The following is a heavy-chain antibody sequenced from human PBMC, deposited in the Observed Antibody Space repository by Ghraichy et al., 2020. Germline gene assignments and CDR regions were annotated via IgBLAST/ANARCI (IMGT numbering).Heavy chain of an antibody. J-gene: IGHJ4*02. Sequence: GGSLRLSCAASAFTFSSFSMHWVRQAPGKGLEWVAVISYDGSDKYYADSMKGRFTISRDNSKSTLYSQMSGLRGEDSAVYFCARGGYGSNPGDSDYWGQGTLVTVSS. CDR1: AFTFSSFS. CDR3: ARGGYGSNPGDSDY. D-gene: IGHD2-2*01. CDR2: ISYDGSDK. V-gene: IGHV3-30*04.